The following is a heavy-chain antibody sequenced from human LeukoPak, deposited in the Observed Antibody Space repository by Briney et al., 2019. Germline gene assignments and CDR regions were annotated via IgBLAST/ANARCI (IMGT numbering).Heavy chain of an antibody. J-gene: IGHJ4*02. V-gene: IGHV4-61*02. D-gene: IGHD6-19*01. CDR2: IYTSGST. CDR3: ARVSVAGTEDYFDY. Sequence: SETLSLTCTVSGGSISSGSYYWGWIRQPAGKGLEWIGRIYTSGSTNYNPSLKSQVTISVDTSKNQFSLKLSSVTAADTAVYYCARVSVAGTEDYFDYWGQGTLVTVSS. CDR1: GGSISSGSYY.